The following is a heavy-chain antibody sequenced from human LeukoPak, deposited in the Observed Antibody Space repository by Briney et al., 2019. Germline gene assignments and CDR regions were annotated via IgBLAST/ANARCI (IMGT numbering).Heavy chain of an antibody. CDR3: ATDLRVVPAAMGKNWFDP. D-gene: IGHD2-2*01. V-gene: IGHV3-21*01. J-gene: IGHJ5*02. CDR2: ISSSSSYI. Sequence: GGSLRLSCAASGFTFSSYSMNWVRQAPGKGLEWVSSISSSSSYIYYADSVKGRFTISRDNAKNSLYLQMNSLRAEDTAVYYCATDLRVVPAAMGKNWFDPWGQGTLVTVSS. CDR1: GFTFSSYS.